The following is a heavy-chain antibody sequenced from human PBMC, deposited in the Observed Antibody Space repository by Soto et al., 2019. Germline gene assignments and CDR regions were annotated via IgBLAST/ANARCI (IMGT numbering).Heavy chain of an antibody. CDR1: GFTFSSYT. Sequence: GGSLRLSCAASGFTFSSYTMHWVRQTPGKGLEWVAHISYDGGDKYYADSVKGRFTVSRDNSKNTLYLQMNSLKTEDTAVYYCARDFNYCSSTSCPFDYWGQGTLVTVSS. V-gene: IGHV3-30-3*01. J-gene: IGHJ4*02. CDR2: ISYDGGDK. D-gene: IGHD2-2*01. CDR3: ARDFNYCSSTSCPFDY.